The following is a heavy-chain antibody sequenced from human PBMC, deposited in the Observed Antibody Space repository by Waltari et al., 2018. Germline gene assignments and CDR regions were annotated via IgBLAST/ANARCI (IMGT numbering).Heavy chain of an antibody. Sequence: EVQLLQSGAEVKKPGTPGKISCKVSGDTFTDNYIHWIQQAPGKGLQWMGLLDPEDGQAVYAEKFQGRVTMTADTSIHTAYMELTSLTSEDTAFYYCAAALGGGISASRPFHFWGQGTMITVSS. CDR3: AAALGGGISASRPFHF. CDR1: GDTFTDNY. CDR2: LDPEDGQA. J-gene: IGHJ3*01. V-gene: IGHV1-69-2*01. D-gene: IGHD3-10*01.